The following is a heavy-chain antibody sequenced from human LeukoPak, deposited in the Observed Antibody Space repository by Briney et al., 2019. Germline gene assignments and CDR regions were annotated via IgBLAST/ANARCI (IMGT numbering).Heavy chain of an antibody. J-gene: IGHJ3*02. V-gene: IGHV1-18*01. CDR2: ISAYNGNT. CDR3: ARVAIMDSGYAASADAFDI. Sequence: ASVKVSCKTSGGTFSSSAITWVRQAPGQGLEWMGWISAYNGNTNYAQKLQGRVTMTTDTSTSTAYMELRSLRSDDTAVYYCARVAIMDSGYAASADAFDIWGQGTMVTVSS. D-gene: IGHD5-12*01. CDR1: GGTFSSSA.